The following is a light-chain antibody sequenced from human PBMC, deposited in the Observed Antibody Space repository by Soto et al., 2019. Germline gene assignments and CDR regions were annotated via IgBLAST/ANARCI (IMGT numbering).Light chain of an antibody. V-gene: IGKV1-5*03. J-gene: IGKJ4*01. CDR3: QQYNSYSPLT. Sequence: DIQMTQSPSTLSASVGDRVTITCRASQSISSWLAWYQQKPGKAPKLLIYKASSLESGVPSRFSGSGSGTEFTHTISRLQLDDFATYYCQQYNSYSPLTFGGGTKVEIK. CDR1: QSISSW. CDR2: KAS.